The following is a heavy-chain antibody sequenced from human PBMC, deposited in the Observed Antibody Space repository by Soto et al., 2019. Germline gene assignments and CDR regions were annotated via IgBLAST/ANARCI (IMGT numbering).Heavy chain of an antibody. V-gene: IGHV3-48*01. CDR2: ISTSSSTT. J-gene: IGHJ5*01. CDR3: TRSAPSTGYDS. Sequence: EVQLVESGGGLMQPGGSLRLSCAASGFSFSTYDMSWVRQAPGKGLEWVSYISTSSSTTFYADSGKARFTISRDNARNSLYLQMNSLRVEDTAVYYCTRSAPSTGYDSWGQGTLVTVSS. CDR1: GFSFSTYD. D-gene: IGHD5-12*01.